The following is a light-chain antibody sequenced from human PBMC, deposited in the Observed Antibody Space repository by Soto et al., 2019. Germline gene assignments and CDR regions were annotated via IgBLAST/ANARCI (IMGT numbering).Light chain of an antibody. CDR1: QSISSK. CDR3: QQYNSWTTIT. V-gene: IGKV3-15*01. J-gene: IGKJ5*01. CDR2: GAS. Sequence: EIVMTQSPATLSVSPGERATLSCRASQSISSKLGWYQQRPGQAPRLLIYGASTRTTGIPARFSGSGSGTDDALTISSLQSEDSAVYYCQQYNSWTTITFGQGTRLEIK.